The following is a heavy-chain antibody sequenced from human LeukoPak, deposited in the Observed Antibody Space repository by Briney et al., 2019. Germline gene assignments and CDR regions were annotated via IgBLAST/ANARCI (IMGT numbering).Heavy chain of an antibody. D-gene: IGHD6-19*01. J-gene: IGHJ6*02. CDR2: IYYSGST. Sequence: SETLSLTCTVSGGSISGYYWSWIRQPPGKGLEWIGYIYYSGSTNYNPSLKSRVTISVDTSKNQFSLKLSSVTAADTAVYYCARGHSSEYYYYYYGMDVWGQGTTVTVSS. CDR1: GGSISGYY. V-gene: IGHV4-59*01. CDR3: ARGHSSEYYYYYYGMDV.